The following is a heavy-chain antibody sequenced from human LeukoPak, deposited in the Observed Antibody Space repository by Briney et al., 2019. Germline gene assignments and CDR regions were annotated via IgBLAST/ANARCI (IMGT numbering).Heavy chain of an antibody. Sequence: AGRSLRLSCTASGFTFGDYAMSWVRQAPGEGLEWVGFIISKAYGGTTEYAASVKGRFTISRDDSKSSAYLQMNSLKTEDTAVYYCTRVLGGSSSPLPIDYWGQGPLVTVSS. CDR1: GFTFGDYA. V-gene: IGHV3-49*04. D-gene: IGHD6-13*01. J-gene: IGHJ4*02. CDR2: IISKAYGGTT. CDR3: TRVLGGSSSPLPIDY.